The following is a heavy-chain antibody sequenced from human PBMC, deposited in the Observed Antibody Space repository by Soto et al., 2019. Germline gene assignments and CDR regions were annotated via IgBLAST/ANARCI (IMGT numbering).Heavy chain of an antibody. Sequence: QVQLVQSGAEVKKPGSSVKVSCKASGGTFSSYAISWVRQAPGQGLEWMGGIIPIFGTANYAQKFQGRVTITADESTSTAYMELSSLRSEDTAVYYCARSYSGYDLEIYYYYGMDVWGQGTTVTVSS. CDR2: IIPIFGTA. D-gene: IGHD5-12*01. CDR3: ARSYSGYDLEIYYYYGMDV. V-gene: IGHV1-69*01. CDR1: GGTFSSYA. J-gene: IGHJ6*02.